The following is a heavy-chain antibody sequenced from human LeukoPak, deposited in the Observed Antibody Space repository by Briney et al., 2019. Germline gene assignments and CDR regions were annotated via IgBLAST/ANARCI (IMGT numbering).Heavy chain of an antibody. J-gene: IGHJ1*01. CDR2: IYSSGST. CDR1: GGSISSRIYY. V-gene: IGHV4-39*07. Sequence: SETLSLTCTVSGGSISSRIYYWGWIRQPPGKGLEWIGSIYSSGSTYYTPSLKSRVTISVDTSKNQFSLKLSSVTAADTAVYYCARAAAYSSGWYVEYFQHWGQGTLVTVSS. CDR3: ARAAAYSSGWYVEYFQH. D-gene: IGHD6-19*01.